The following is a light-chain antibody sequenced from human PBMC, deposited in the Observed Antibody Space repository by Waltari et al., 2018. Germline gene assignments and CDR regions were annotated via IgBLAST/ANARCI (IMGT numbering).Light chain of an antibody. CDR2: AAS. V-gene: IGKV3D-15*01. J-gene: IGKJ1*01. CDR3: QQYNNWPPWT. CDR1: ESISDN. Sequence: EIVMTQSPATLSVSPGERATLSCRASESISDNVAWYQQRPGQAPRLLIYAASTRATGIPARFRGSVSGTEFTLTISSLQSEDFAVYYCQQYNNWPPWTFGQGTKVEIK.